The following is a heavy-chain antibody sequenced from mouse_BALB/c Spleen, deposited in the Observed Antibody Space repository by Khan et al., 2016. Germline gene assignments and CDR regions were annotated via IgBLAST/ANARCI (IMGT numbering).Heavy chain of an antibody. J-gene: IGHJ3*01. CDR2: IKPDSYTI. D-gene: IGHD1-1*01. V-gene: IGHV4-1*02. CDR3: ARAGYYGYLAY. CDR1: GFDFSRYW. Sequence: EVKLLESGGGLVHPGGSLKLSCAASGFDFSRYWMSWVRQAPGKGLEWIGEIKPDSYTINYTPSLKDKFIISRDNAKNTLYLQMSKVRSEDTALYYCARAGYYGYLAYWGQGTLVTVSA.